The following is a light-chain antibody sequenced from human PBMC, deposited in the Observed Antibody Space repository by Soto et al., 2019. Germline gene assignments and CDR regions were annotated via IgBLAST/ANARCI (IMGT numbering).Light chain of an antibody. CDR1: QSVSSY. V-gene: IGKV3-11*01. Sequence: EIVLTQSPATLSLSPGERATLSRRASQSVSSYLAWYQQKPGQAPRLLIYDASNRATGIPARFSGSGSGTDFTLIISRLEPEDFAVYYCQQYGSSGTFGQGTKVDI. CDR2: DAS. J-gene: IGKJ1*01. CDR3: QQYGSSGT.